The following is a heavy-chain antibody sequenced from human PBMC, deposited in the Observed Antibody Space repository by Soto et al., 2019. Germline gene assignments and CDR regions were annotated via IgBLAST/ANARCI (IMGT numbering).Heavy chain of an antibody. V-gene: IGHV4-39*02. CDR2: INYSGNT. CDR3: ARIVIGGSNWFDP. Sequence: SETLSLTCPVSGASLTSNNYYWGWIRQPPGKGLEWIGSINYSGNTYYSPSLQSRITMSVDTSKNHFSLKVNSVTAADTAIYYCARIVIGGSNWFDPWGQGTLVTVSS. CDR1: GASLTSNNYY. J-gene: IGHJ5*02. D-gene: IGHD3-16*02.